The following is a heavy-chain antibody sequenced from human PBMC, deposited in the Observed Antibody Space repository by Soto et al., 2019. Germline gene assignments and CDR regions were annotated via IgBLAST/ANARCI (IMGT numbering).Heavy chain of an antibody. D-gene: IGHD6-13*01. CDR1: GGSISSGGYC. CDR2: IYYSGST. J-gene: IGHJ4*02. CDR3: ARDQAAGTYY. V-gene: IGHV4-31*02. Sequence: PSETLSLTWTVSGGSISSGGYCWSWIRQHPGKGLEWIGYIYYSGSTYYNPSLKSRVTISVDTSKNQFSLKLSSVTAADTAVYYCARDQAAGTYYWGQGTLVTVSS.